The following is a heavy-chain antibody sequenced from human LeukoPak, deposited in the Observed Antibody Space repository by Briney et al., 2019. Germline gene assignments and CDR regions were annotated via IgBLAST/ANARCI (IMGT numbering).Heavy chain of an antibody. J-gene: IGHJ4*02. CDR1: GGTFSSYA. CDR3: ARVTPYYDILTGYMIH. CDR2: ISAYNRNT. V-gene: IGHV1-18*01. Sequence: VASVKVSCKASGGTFSSYAISWVRQAPGQGLEWMGWISAYNRNTNYAQKLQGRVTMTTDTSTRTAYMELRSLRSDDTAVYYCARVTPYYDILTGYMIHWGQGTLVTVSS. D-gene: IGHD3-9*01.